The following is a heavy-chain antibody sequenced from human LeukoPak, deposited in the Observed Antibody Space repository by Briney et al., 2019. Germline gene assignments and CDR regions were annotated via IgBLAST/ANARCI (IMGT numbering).Heavy chain of an antibody. J-gene: IGHJ4*02. Sequence: ASVKVSCKVSGYTLTELSMHWVRQAPGKGLEWMGGFDPEDGETIYAQKFQGRVTMTEDTSTDTAYMELSSLRSEDTAVYYCAKAPGTTVTRGFDYWGQGTLVTVSS. CDR2: FDPEDGET. CDR3: AKAPGTTVTRGFDY. CDR1: GYTLTELS. V-gene: IGHV1-24*01. D-gene: IGHD4-17*01.